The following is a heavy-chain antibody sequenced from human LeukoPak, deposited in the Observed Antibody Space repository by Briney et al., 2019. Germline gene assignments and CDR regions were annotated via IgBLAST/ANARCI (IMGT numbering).Heavy chain of an antibody. Sequence: SETLSLTCAVSGGSIKSNNWWSWVRQPPGKGLEWIGEVNHSGSTNYNPSLKSRVTISVDTSKNQFSLKLSSVTAADTAVYYCARGQRYSSGWTPVYYYYYGMDVWGQGTTVTASS. D-gene: IGHD6-19*01. CDR1: GGSIKSNNW. CDR2: VNHSGST. CDR3: ARGQRYSSGWTPVYYYYYGMDV. V-gene: IGHV4-4*02. J-gene: IGHJ6*02.